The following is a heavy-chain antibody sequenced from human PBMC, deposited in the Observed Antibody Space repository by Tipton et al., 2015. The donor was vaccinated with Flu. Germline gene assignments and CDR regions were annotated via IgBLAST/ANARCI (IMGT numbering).Heavy chain of an antibody. V-gene: IGHV4-38-2*02. CDR3: ARTWELRNFDY. J-gene: IGHJ4*02. CDR1: GDSISSGDYY. D-gene: IGHD1-26*01. Sequence: TLSLTCTVSGDSISSGDYYWGWIRQPPGKGLEWIESISHSGSTYYNPSLKSRVTISVDTSKNQFSLQLSSVTAADTAVYYCARTWELRNFDYWGQGILVTVSS. CDR2: ISHSGST.